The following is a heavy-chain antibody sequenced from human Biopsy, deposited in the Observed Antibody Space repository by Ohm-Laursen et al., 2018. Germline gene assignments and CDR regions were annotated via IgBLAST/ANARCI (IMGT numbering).Heavy chain of an antibody. CDR3: GRAVRNQLLTDP. V-gene: IGHV1-8*01. Sequence: SSVKVSCKASGYSFSTYDITWVQQASGQGPEWIGWLNPVSGNSNFGQKFRGRVTVTSDTSISTAYMELSGLTSDDTATYYCGRAVRNQLLTDPWGQGTLVTVTS. CDR1: GYSFSTYD. J-gene: IGHJ5*02. D-gene: IGHD1-7*01. CDR2: LNPVSGNS.